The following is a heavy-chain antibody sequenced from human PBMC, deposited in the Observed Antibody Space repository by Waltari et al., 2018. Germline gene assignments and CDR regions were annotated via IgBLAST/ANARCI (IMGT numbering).Heavy chain of an antibody. CDR3: ASVNWGVDY. Sequence: QVQLQESGPGLVKPSETLSLTCTVSGYYISSGYYWGWIRQPPGKGLEWIGCIYHSGSTYYNPSLKSRVTISVDTSKNQFSLKLSSVTAADTAVYYCASVNWGVDYWGQGTLVTVSS. CDR1: GYYISSGYY. D-gene: IGHD7-27*01. CDR2: IYHSGST. J-gene: IGHJ4*02. V-gene: IGHV4-38-2*02.